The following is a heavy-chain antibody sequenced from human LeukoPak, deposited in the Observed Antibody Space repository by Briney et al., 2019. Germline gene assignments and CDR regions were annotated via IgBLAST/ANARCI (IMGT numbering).Heavy chain of an antibody. CDR1: GYTFTSYA. Sequence: GASVKVSCKASGYTFTSYAIHWVRQAPGQRLEWMGWINAVNGNIKYSQKFQDRVTITSDTSASTADMELSSLRSEDTAVYYCARDMGYYDTSGYYDAFDIWGQGTMVTVSS. V-gene: IGHV1-3*01. J-gene: IGHJ3*02. CDR2: INAVNGNI. CDR3: ARDMGYYDTSGYYDAFDI. D-gene: IGHD3-22*01.